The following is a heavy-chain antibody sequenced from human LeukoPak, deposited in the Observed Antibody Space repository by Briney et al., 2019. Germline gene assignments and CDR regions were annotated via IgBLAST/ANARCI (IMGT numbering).Heavy chain of an antibody. CDR2: INPNSGGT. D-gene: IGHD3-3*01. V-gene: IGHV1-2*02. Sequence: ASVTVSCKASGYTFTGYYMHWVRQAPGQGLEWMGWINPNSGGTNYAQKFQGRVTMTRDTSISTAYMELSRLRSDDTAVYYWASVLEGAGAFDIWGQGTMVTVSS. J-gene: IGHJ3*02. CDR3: ASVLEGAGAFDI. CDR1: GYTFTGYY.